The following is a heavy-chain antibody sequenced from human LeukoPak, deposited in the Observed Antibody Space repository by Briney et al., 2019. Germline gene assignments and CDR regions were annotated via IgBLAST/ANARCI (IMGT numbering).Heavy chain of an antibody. CDR1: GFTFSSYG. J-gene: IGHJ2*01. D-gene: IGHD3-10*01. V-gene: IGHV3-23*01. CDR2: IADDSTAP. CDR3: ASGFFGTHWYFFL. Sequence: PGGSLRLSCAASGFTFSSYGMNWVRQAPGKGLEWVSYIADDSTAPYYPDSVKGRFTISRDNSKNTLSLLMNSLRAEDTAVYYYASGFFGTHWYFFLWGRGTLVT.